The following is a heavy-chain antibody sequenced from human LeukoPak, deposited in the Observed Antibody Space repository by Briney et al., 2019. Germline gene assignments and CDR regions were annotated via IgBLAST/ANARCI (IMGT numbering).Heavy chain of an antibody. D-gene: IGHD2-2*01. CDR1: GFTFSSYA. CDR2: ISYDGSNK. V-gene: IGHV3-30*04. CDR3: ASHSIVVVPAGFD. J-gene: IGHJ4*02. Sequence: GGSLRLSCAASGFTFSSYAMHWVRQAPGKGLEWVAVISYDGSNKYYADSVKGRFTISRDNSKNTLYLQMNSLRAEDTAVYYCASHSIVVVPAGFDWGQGTLVTVSS.